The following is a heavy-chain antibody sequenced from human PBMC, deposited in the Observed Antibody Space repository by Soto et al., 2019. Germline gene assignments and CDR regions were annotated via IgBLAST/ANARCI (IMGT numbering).Heavy chain of an antibody. V-gene: IGHV4-31*03. CDR3: ARDHSADAFDI. CDR2: IYYSGST. J-gene: IGHJ3*02. CDR1: GGSIRSGGYY. D-gene: IGHD2-21*01. Sequence: SDTLSLTCTVSGGSIRSGGYYWSWIRQHPGKGLEWIGYIYYSGSTYYNPSLKSRVTISVDTSKNQFSLKLSSVTAADTAVYYCARDHSADAFDIWGQGTMVT.